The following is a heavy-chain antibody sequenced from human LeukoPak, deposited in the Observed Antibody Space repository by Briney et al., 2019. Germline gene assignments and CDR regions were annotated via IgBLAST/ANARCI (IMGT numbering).Heavy chain of an antibody. Sequence: GGSLRLSCAASGFTCSSFGMTGVRQAPGKGLEWVSAISDNGGSIFYADSVKGRFTISRDNSKNSLYLQMNSLRADDTAVYYCVKIAPDLPWGQGTLVTVS. V-gene: IGHV3-23*01. CDR1: GFTCSSFG. CDR2: ISDNGGSI. D-gene: IGHD2-21*01. J-gene: IGHJ5*02. CDR3: VKIAPDLP.